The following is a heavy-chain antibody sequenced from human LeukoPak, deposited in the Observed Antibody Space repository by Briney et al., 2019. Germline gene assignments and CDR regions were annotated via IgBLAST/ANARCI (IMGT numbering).Heavy chain of an antibody. CDR2: ISSSSSYT. CDR1: GFTFGDYY. V-gene: IGHV3-11*05. CDR3: ARDSGYSGYSDY. Sequence: PGRSLRLSCAASGFTFGDYYMSWIRQAPGKGLEWVSYISSSSSYTDYADSVKGRFTISRDNAKNSLNLQMNSLRAEDTAVYYCARDSGYSGYSDYWGQGTLVTVSS. D-gene: IGHD5-12*01. J-gene: IGHJ4*02.